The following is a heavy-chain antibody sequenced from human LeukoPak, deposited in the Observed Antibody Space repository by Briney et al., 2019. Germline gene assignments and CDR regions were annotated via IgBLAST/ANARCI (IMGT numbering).Heavy chain of an antibody. V-gene: IGHV3-64*01. J-gene: IGHJ3*02. Sequence: GGSLRLSCAASGFTFSTYVMQWVRQAPGKGLEYVSAITGDGGYTYYANSVKGRFTISRDNSKKTLYLQMGSLRADDMAVYYCARVSTNDRRNAYDIWGQGTMVTVSS. CDR2: ITGDGGYT. D-gene: IGHD2-8*01. CDR3: ARVSTNDRRNAYDI. CDR1: GFTFSTYV.